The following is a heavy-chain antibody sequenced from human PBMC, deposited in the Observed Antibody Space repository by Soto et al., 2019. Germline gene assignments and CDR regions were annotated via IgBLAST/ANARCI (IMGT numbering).Heavy chain of an antibody. CDR2: INHSGST. D-gene: IGHD2-15*01. J-gene: IGHJ6*02. CDR1: GGSFSGYY. V-gene: IGHV4-34*01. CDR3: ARDGGTRFYYYGMEV. Sequence: SETLSLTCAVYGGSFSGYYWSWIRQPPGKGLEWSGEINHSGSTNYNPSLKRRVTISVDTSKNQFSLKLSSVTAADTAVYYCARDGGTRFYYYGMEVWGQGTTVTVSS.